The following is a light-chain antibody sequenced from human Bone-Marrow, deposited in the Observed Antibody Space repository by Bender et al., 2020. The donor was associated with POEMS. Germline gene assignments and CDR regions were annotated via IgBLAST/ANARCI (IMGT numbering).Light chain of an antibody. CDR1: NSDVGSYNL. CDR3: SSYGGSGNVV. CDR2: EVT. J-gene: IGLJ2*01. V-gene: IGLV2-23*02. Sequence: QSALTQPASVSGSPGQSLTISCTGTNSDVGSYNLVSWYQHHPDKAPKLIIFEVTKRPSGVSNRFSGSKSGSTASLTISGLQAEDEADYYCSSYGGSGNVVFGGGTKLTVL.